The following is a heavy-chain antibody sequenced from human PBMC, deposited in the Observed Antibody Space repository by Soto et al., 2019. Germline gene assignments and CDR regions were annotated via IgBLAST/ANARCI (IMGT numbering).Heavy chain of an antibody. CDR2: ISRRGGRT. D-gene: IGHD5-12*01. V-gene: IGHV3-23*01. CDR3: AKEGSGFDCVVGAFDI. CDR1: GFTFSSYA. Sequence: EVQLLESGGGLVQPGGSLRLSCAASGFTFSSYAMSWVRQAPGKGLEWLSGISRRGGRTYYADSVKGRFTISRDNSKNTLYLDMNSLRGEDTAVYYCAKEGSGFDCVVGAFDIWGQGTMVTVSS. J-gene: IGHJ3*02.